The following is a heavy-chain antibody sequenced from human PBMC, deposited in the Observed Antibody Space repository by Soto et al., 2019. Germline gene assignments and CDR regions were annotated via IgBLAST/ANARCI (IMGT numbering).Heavy chain of an antibody. Sequence: GASVKVSCKASGYTFTSYDINWVRQATGQGLEWMGWMNPNSGNTGYAQKFQGRVTMTRNTSISTAYMELSSLRSEDTAVYYCARGGRVVVPAAIYNYWGQGTLVTVSS. CDR3: ARGGRVVVPAAIYNY. D-gene: IGHD2-2*02. J-gene: IGHJ4*02. CDR1: GYTFTSYD. V-gene: IGHV1-8*01. CDR2: MNPNSGNT.